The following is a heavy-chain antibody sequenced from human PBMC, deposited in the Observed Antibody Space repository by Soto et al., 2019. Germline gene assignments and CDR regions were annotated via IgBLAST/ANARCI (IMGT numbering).Heavy chain of an antibody. D-gene: IGHD2-15*01. V-gene: IGHV3-21*01. CDR3: ARVVGDCSGGSCYGY. CDR1: GFTFSSYS. CDR2: ISSSSSYI. Sequence: EVQLVESGGGLVKPGGSLRLSCAASGFTFSSYSMNWVRQAPGKGLEWVSFISSSSSYIYYADSVKGRFTISRDNAKNSLYLQMNSLRAEDTAVYYCARVVGDCSGGSCYGYWGQGTLVTVSS. J-gene: IGHJ4*02.